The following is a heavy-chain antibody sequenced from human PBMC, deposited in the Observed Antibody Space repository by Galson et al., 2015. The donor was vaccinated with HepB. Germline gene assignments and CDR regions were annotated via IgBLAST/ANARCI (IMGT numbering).Heavy chain of an antibody. Sequence: SLRLSCAASGFTFSSYAMHWVRQAPGKGLEWVAVISYDGSNKYYADSVKGRFTISRDNSKNTLYLQMNSLRAEDTAVYYCARDALVVVIAISGNDAFDIWGQGTMVTVSS. V-gene: IGHV3-30-3*01. CDR1: GFTFSSYA. D-gene: IGHD2-21*01. CDR3: ARDALVVVIAISGNDAFDI. J-gene: IGHJ3*02. CDR2: ISYDGSNK.